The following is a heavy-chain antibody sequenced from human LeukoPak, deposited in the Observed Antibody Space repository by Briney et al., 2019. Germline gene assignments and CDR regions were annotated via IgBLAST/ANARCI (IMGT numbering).Heavy chain of an antibody. CDR3: ARELMTTMTTVDD. CDR2: INPNSGGT. V-gene: IGHV1-2*02. J-gene: IGHJ4*02. D-gene: IGHD4-17*01. CDR1: GYTFTDYY. Sequence: ASVKVSCKASGYTFTDYYMQWVRQAPGQGLEWMGWINPNSGGTNYAQKFQGRVTMTRDTSINTAYMDLSRLTSDDTAVYYCARELMTTMTTVDDWGQGTLVTVSS.